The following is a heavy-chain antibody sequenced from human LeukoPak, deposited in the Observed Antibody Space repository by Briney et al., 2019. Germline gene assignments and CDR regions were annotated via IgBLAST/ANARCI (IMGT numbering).Heavy chain of an antibody. CDR3: ARDSSSFRWAGFDP. CDR1: GFTFRSYD. J-gene: IGHJ5*02. D-gene: IGHD6-13*01. CDR2: IGTAGEI. Sequence: PGGSLRLSCAASGFTFRSYDMHWVRQATGKGLEWVSGIGTAGEIYYPGSVKGRFTISRENAKNSLYLQMNSLRAGDTAVYYCARDSSSFRWAGFDPWGQGTLVTVSS. V-gene: IGHV3-13*01.